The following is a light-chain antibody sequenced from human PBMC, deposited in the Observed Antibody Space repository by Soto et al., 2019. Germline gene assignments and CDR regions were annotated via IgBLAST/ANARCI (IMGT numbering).Light chain of an antibody. CDR3: LQDYNCPCT. Sequence: EILLTQSPSAVSVSPGERATLSCRASESVSSKLAWYQQKPGQAPRLLIYGASTRATGIPARFSGSGSGTEFTLTISSLQSEDFAVYYCLQDYNCPCTFGQGTKVDI. CDR2: GAS. J-gene: IGKJ2*02. V-gene: IGKV3-15*01. CDR1: ESVSSK.